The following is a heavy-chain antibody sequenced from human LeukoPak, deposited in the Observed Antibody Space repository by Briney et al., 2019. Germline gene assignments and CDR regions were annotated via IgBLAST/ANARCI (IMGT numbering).Heavy chain of an antibody. V-gene: IGHV3-53*01. Sequence: GSLRLSCAASGFTVSSNYMSWVRQAPGQGLECVSVIYSGGGTYYADSVKGRFTISRDISKNTLFLQMNSLRAEDTAVYYCARVIVGTTYYYYYYMDVWGKGTTVTVSS. CDR3: ARVIVGTTYYYYYYMDV. CDR2: IYSGGGT. J-gene: IGHJ6*03. D-gene: IGHD1-26*01. CDR1: GFTVSSNY.